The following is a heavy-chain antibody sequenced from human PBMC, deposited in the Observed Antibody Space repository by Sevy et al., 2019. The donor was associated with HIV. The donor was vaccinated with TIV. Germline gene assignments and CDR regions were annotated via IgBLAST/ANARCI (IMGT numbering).Heavy chain of an antibody. CDR1: GFTFSSYS. V-gene: IGHV3-21*01. CDR2: ISSSSSYI. CDR3: ARTVEMATILAFDI. J-gene: IGHJ3*02. Sequence: GGSLRLSCAASGFTFSSYSMNWVRQAPGKGLEWVSSISSSSSYIYYADSVKGRFTISRDNAKNSLYLQMNSLRAEDTAVYYCARTVEMATILAFDIWGQGTMVTVSS. D-gene: IGHD5-12*01.